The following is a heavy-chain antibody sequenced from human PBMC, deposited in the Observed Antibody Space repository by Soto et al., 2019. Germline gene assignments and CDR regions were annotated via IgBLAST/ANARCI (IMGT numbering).Heavy chain of an antibody. CDR1: GGSFSGYY. CDR3: ARGSSRWYGDY. CDR2: INHSGST. V-gene: IGHV4-34*01. D-gene: IGHD6-13*01. J-gene: IGHJ4*02. Sequence: QVQLQQWGAGLLKPSETLFLTCAVYGGSFSGYYWSWIRQPPGKGLEWIGEINHSGSTNYNPSLKSRVTISVDTSKNQFSLKLSSVTAADTAVYYCARGSSRWYGDYWGQGTLVTVSS.